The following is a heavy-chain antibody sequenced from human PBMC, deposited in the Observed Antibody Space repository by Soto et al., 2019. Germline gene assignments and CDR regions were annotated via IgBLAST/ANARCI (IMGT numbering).Heavy chain of an antibody. D-gene: IGHD2-21*02. Sequence: QVQMVQSGAEVKKPGASVKVSCKASGYTFTSYDINWVRQATGQGLEWMGWMNPNSGNTGYAQKFQGRINMTRNTSISTAYMELSSLRSEDTAVYYCARGEFIVVVTAPTYYYGMDVWGQGTTVTVSS. CDR1: GYTFTSYD. CDR3: ARGEFIVVVTAPTYYYGMDV. CDR2: MNPNSGNT. V-gene: IGHV1-8*01. J-gene: IGHJ6*02.